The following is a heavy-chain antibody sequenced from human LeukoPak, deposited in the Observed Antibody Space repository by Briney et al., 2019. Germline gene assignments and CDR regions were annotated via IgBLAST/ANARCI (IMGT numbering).Heavy chain of an antibody. V-gene: IGHV4-34*01. Sequence: MSSETLSFTCAVYGGSFSGYYWSWIRQPPGKGLEWIGEINHSGSTNYNPSLKSRVTISVDTSKNQFSLKLSSVTAADTAVYYCARGQYVTIFGVVSPSPFDYWGQGTLVTVSS. J-gene: IGHJ4*02. CDR1: GGSFSGYY. CDR2: INHSGST. D-gene: IGHD3-3*01. CDR3: ARGQYVTIFGVVSPSPFDY.